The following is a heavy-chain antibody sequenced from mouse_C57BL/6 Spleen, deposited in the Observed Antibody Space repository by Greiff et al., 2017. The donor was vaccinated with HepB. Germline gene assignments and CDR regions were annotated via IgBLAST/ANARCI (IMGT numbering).Heavy chain of an antibody. Sequence: QVQLQQPGAELVRPGSSVKLSCKASGYTFTSYWMDWVKQRPGQGLEWIGNIYPSDSETHYNQKFKDKATLTVDKSSSTAYMQLSSLTSEDSAVYYCARSLYYYGSTQFAYWGQGTLVTVSA. CDR1: GYTFTSYW. V-gene: IGHV1-61*01. CDR2: IYPSDSET. J-gene: IGHJ3*01. CDR3: ARSLYYYGSTQFAY. D-gene: IGHD1-1*01.